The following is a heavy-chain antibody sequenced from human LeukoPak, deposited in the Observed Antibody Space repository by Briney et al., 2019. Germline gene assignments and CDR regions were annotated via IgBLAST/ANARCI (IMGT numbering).Heavy chain of an antibody. D-gene: IGHD3-16*01. V-gene: IGHV3-30*02. Sequence: GGSLRLSCTPSGLSFGDYGMSWVRQAPGKGLEWVAFIAIDGEKTYFADSVKGRCTISRDNSKKTLDLQMNSLRPEDTAVYYCAKDRSKTSWGSFDFWGQGTLVTVSS. CDR1: GLSFGDYG. CDR2: IAIDGEKT. J-gene: IGHJ4*02. CDR3: AKDRSKTSWGSFDF.